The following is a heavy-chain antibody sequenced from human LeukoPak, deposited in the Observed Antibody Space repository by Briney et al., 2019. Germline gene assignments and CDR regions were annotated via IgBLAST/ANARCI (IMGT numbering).Heavy chain of an antibody. CDR1: GFSFSDYY. V-gene: IGHV3-11*01. J-gene: IGHJ4*02. D-gene: IGHD1-26*01. Sequence: GGSLRLSCAASGFSFSDYYMSWIRQAPGKGLDWVSYISSSGSTIYYADSVKGRFTISRDNAKNSLYLQMNSLRAEDTAVYYCARDPVGATPLDYWGQGTLVTVSS. CDR3: ARDPVGATPLDY. CDR2: ISSSGSTI.